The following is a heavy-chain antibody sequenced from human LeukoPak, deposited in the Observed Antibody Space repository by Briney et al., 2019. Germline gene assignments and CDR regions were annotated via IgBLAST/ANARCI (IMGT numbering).Heavy chain of an antibody. CDR3: ARSWDYDSGGYYYVDY. Sequence: SETLSLTCAVYGGSFSGYYWSWIRQPPGKGLEWNGEINHSGSTNYNPSLKSRVTISVDTSENQFSLKLSSVTAADTAVYYCARSWDYDSGGYYYVDYWGQGTLVTVSS. CDR2: INHSGST. J-gene: IGHJ4*02. V-gene: IGHV4-34*01. D-gene: IGHD3-22*01. CDR1: GGSFSGYY.